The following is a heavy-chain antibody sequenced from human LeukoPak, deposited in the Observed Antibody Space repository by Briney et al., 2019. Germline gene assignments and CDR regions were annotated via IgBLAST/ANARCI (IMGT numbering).Heavy chain of an antibody. J-gene: IGHJ6*03. D-gene: IGHD3-3*01. Sequence: GGSLRLSCAASGFTFSNAWMSWVRQAPGKGLEWVGRIKSKTDGGTTDYAAPVKGRFTISRDDSKNTLYLQMSSLKTEDTAMYYCTTDLVFWSGSYLPSYYMDVWGKGTTVTVSS. V-gene: IGHV3-15*01. CDR1: GFTFSNAW. CDR2: IKSKTDGGTT. CDR3: TTDLVFWSGSYLPSYYMDV.